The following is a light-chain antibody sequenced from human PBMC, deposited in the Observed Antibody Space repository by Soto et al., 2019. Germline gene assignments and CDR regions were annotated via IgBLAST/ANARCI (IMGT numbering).Light chain of an antibody. CDR2: DVS. Sequence: DIRRAESPSSLSLAXGCIXXITXXASHDITNFLNWYQQKPGKAPKLLIYDVSKLETGVPSRFSGSGSGTDFTLTVSSLQPEDIATYFCQQYDDLPITFGQGTRLEI. V-gene: IGKV1-33*01. CDR3: QQYDDLPIT. CDR1: HDITNF. J-gene: IGKJ5*01.